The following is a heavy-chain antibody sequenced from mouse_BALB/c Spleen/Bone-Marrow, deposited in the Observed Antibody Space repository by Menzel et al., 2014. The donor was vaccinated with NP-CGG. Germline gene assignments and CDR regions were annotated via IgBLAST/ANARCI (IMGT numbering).Heavy chain of an antibody. D-gene: IGHD2-14*01. CDR3: ARYDYRYSWFAY. CDR2: IDPANGNT. V-gene: IGHV14-3*02. Sequence: PLQQSGAELVKPGASVKLSCTASGFNIKDTYTHWVKQRPEQGLEWIGRIDPANGNTKYDPKFQGKATITTDTSSNTAYLQLRSLTSEDTAVYYCARYDYRYSWFAYWGQGTLVTVSA. J-gene: IGHJ3*01. CDR1: GFNIKDTY.